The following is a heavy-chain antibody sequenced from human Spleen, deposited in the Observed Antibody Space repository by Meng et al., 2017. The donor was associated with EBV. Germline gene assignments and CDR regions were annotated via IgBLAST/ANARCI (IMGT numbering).Heavy chain of an antibody. V-gene: IGHV7-4-1*02. CDR3: ASGGWGDY. CDR1: GYTLSSHA. D-gene: IGHD6-19*01. CDR2: INTNTGSP. J-gene: IGHJ4*02. Sequence: QVQVVQSGSELKKPGASVKVSCKAFGYTLSSHAMNWVRQAPGQGLEWLGWINTNTGSPTYAQGFRGRFLFSLDTSVSTAYLQISSLKAEDTAVYYCASGGWGDYWGQGTLVTVSS.